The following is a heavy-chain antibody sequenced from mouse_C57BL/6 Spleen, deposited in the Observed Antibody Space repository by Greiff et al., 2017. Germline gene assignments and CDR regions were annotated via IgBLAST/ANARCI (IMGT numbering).Heavy chain of an antibody. Sequence: VQLQPPGTELVKPGASVKLSCKASGYTFTSYWMHWVKQRPGQGLEWIGNINPSNGGTNYNEKFKSKATLTVDKSSSTAYMQLSSLTSEDSAVYYCARFSSHYYGSSYSHFDYWGQGTTLTVSS. CDR3: ARFSSHYYGSSYSHFDY. CDR2: INPSNGGT. V-gene: IGHV1-53*01. CDR1: GYTFTSYW. D-gene: IGHD1-1*01. J-gene: IGHJ2*01.